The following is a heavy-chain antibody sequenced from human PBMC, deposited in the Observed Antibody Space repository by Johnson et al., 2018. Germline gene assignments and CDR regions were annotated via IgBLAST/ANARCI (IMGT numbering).Heavy chain of an antibody. D-gene: IGHD3-22*01. V-gene: IGHV3-74*01. CDR2: INSDGSST. CDR3: ARVGVHYYDSSGYYLQY. CDR1: GFTFSSYW. Sequence: VQLLESGGGLVQPGGSLRLSCAASGFTFSSYWMHWVRQAPGKGLVWVSRINSDGSSTSYADSVKGRFTISRDNAKNTLYLQMNSLRAEDTAGYYCARVGVHYYDSSGYYLQYWGQGTLVTVSS. J-gene: IGHJ1*01.